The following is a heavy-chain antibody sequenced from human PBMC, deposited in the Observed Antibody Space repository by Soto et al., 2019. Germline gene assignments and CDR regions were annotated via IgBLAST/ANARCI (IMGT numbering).Heavy chain of an antibody. CDR1: GFTFSSYA. D-gene: IGHD1-26*01. CDR3: ARESGMGGSYDY. CDR2: ISYDGSNK. V-gene: IGHV3-30-3*01. Sequence: QVQLVESGGGVVQPGRSLRLSCAASGFTFSSYAMHWVRQAPGKGLEWVAVISYDGSNKYYADSVKGRFTISRDNSKNTLYLQMNSLRAEVTAVYYCARESGMGGSYDYWGQGTLVTVSS. J-gene: IGHJ4*02.